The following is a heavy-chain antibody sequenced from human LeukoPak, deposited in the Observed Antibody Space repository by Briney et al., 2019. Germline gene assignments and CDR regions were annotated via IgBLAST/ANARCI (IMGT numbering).Heavy chain of an antibody. D-gene: IGHD3-10*01. V-gene: IGHV1-2*06. CDR2: INPSSGGA. J-gene: IGHJ4*02. CDR1: GYTFTDYY. Sequence: ASVKVSCKASGYTFTDYYIHWVRQAPGQGLEWMGRINPSSGGANYAQKFQGRVTMTRDTSISTAYMELRRLRSDDATVYYCARVRFGELAFDYWGQGTLVTVSS. CDR3: ARVRFGELAFDY.